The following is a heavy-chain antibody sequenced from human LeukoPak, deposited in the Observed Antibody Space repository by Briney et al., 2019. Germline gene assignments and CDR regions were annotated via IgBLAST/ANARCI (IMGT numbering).Heavy chain of an antibody. CDR2: ISGSGGST. V-gene: IGHV3-23*01. D-gene: IGHD3-10*01. J-gene: IGHJ4*02. CDR3: ANMVDRGYFDY. Sequence: PGGSLRLSCAASGFIVSSNHMSWVRQAPGKGLEWVSAISGSGGSTYYADSVKGRFTISRDNSKNTLYLQMNSLRAEDTAVYYCANMVDRGYFDYWGQGTLVTVSS. CDR1: GFIVSSNH.